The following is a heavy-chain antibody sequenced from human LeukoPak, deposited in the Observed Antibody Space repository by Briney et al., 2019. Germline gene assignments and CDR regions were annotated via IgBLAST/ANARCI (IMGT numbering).Heavy chain of an antibody. D-gene: IGHD6-19*01. J-gene: IGHJ4*02. CDR2: ISYDGSNK. CDR1: GFTFSSYT. CDR3: AKVSSDWYYFDY. V-gene: IGHV3-30-3*01. Sequence: GGSLRLSCAASGFTFSSYTIHWVRQAPGKGLEWVTIISYDGSNKYYADSVKGRFTISRDNSKNTLYLQMNSLRAEDTAVYYCAKVSSDWYYFDYWGQGTLVTVSS.